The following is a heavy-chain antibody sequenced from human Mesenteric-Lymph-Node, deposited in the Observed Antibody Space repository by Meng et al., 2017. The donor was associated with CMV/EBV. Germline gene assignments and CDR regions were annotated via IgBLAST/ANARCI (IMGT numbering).Heavy chain of an antibody. Sequence: GESLKISCAASGFTFTSYGMNWVRQAPGEGLEWVGFIGTKVYGATTDYAASVKGRFTISRDDSKSIAYLQMNSLKTEDTAIYYCVRDSTWVEGDYWGQGTLVTVSS. J-gene: IGHJ4*02. CDR3: VRDSTWVEGDY. D-gene: IGHD3-16*01. CDR2: IGTKVYGATT. CDR1: GFTFTSYG. V-gene: IGHV3-49*04.